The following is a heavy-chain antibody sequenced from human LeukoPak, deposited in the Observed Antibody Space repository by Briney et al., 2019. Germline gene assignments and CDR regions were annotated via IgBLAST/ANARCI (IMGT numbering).Heavy chain of an antibody. Sequence: GGSLRLSCAASGFTFSSYSMNWVRQAPGKGLEWVSSISSSSSTIYYADSVKGRFTISRDNAKNSLYLQMNSLRDEDTAVYYCARDPLNDYGDYGVDYWGQGTLVTVSS. CDR1: GFTFSSYS. V-gene: IGHV3-48*02. D-gene: IGHD4-17*01. J-gene: IGHJ4*02. CDR2: ISSSSSTI. CDR3: ARDPLNDYGDYGVDY.